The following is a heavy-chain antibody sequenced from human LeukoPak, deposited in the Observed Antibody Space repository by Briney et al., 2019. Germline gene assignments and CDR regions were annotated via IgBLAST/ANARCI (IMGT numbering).Heavy chain of an antibody. D-gene: IGHD4-17*01. CDR3: ARTTVTTVSKIDY. CDR2: IIPILGIA. V-gene: IGHV1-69*04. J-gene: IGHJ4*02. Sequence: SVKVSCKASGGTFSSYAISWVRQAPGQGLEWMGRIIPILGIANYAQKFQGRVTITADKSTSTAYMELSSLRSEDTAVYYCARTTVTTVSKIDYWGQGTLVTVSS. CDR1: GGTFSSYA.